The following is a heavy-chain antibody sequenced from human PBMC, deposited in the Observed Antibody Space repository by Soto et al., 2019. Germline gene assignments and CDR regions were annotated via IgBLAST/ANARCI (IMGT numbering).Heavy chain of an antibody. V-gene: IGHV1-3*01. CDR3: ARDGPDYGDYFDY. CDR1: GYTFTSYA. D-gene: IGHD4-17*01. J-gene: IGHJ4*02. CDR2: INAGNGGT. Sequence: ASVKVSCKASGYTFTSYAMHWVRQAPGQRLEWMGWINAGNGGTLYAQKFQGRVTMTRDTSTNTVYMELGSLRSEDTAVYYCARDGPDYGDYFDYWGQGTLVTVSS.